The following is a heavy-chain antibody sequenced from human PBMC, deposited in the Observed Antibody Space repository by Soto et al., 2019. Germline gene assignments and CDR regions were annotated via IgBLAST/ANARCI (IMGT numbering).Heavy chain of an antibody. Sequence: PGGSLRLSCAASGFTFSSYGMHWVRQAPGKGLEWVAVIWYDGSNKYYADSVKGRFTISRDNSKNTLYLQMNSLRAEDTAVYYCARDVAGSTTSYYYYYMDVWGKGTTVTVSS. CDR1: GFTFSSYG. D-gene: IGHD2-2*01. CDR2: IWYDGSNK. J-gene: IGHJ6*03. CDR3: ARDVAGSTTSYYYYYMDV. V-gene: IGHV3-33*01.